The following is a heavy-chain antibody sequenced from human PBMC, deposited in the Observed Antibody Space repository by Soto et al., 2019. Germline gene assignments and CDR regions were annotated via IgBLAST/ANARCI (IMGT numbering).Heavy chain of an antibody. D-gene: IGHD3-9*01. V-gene: IGHV1-2*02. Sequence: QVQLVQSGAEVKKPGASVKVSCKASGYTFIDYYMHWVRQAPGQGLEWMGRINPNTGGTKYAQKFQGRVTMTRDTANTTAYMELGRVRSDDRGVVYCVPIAGAGYGYWGQGTLVTVSS. J-gene: IGHJ4*02. CDR3: VPIAGAGYGY. CDR1: GYTFIDYY. CDR2: INPNTGGT.